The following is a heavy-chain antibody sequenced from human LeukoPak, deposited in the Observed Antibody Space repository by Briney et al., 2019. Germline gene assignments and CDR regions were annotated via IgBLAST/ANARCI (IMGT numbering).Heavy chain of an antibody. CDR2: IYYSGST. D-gene: IGHD6-6*01. CDR1: GGSISSYY. Sequence: SETLSLXCTVSGGSISSYYWSWIRQPPGKGLEWIGYIYYSGSTNYNPSLKSRVTISVDTSKNQFSLKLSSVTAADTAVYYCARVVAARTYYMDVWGKGTTVTVSS. CDR3: ARVVAARTYYMDV. V-gene: IGHV4-59*01. J-gene: IGHJ6*03.